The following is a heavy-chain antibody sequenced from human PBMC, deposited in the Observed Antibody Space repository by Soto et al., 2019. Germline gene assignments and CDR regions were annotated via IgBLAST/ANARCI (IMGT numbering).Heavy chain of an antibody. D-gene: IGHD5-12*01. V-gene: IGHV3-23*01. Sequence: EVQLLESGGGLVQPGGSLRLSCAASGFTFSSYAMSWVRQAPGKGLEWVSAISGSGGSTYYADSVKGRFTNSRDNSKNTLYLQMNSLRAEDTAVYYCAKARRLVATSSYYFDYWGQGTLVTVSS. CDR3: AKARRLVATSSYYFDY. CDR1: GFTFSSYA. J-gene: IGHJ4*02. CDR2: ISGSGGST.